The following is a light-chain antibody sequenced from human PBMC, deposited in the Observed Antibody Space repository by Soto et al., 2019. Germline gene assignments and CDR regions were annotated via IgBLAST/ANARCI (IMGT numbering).Light chain of an antibody. CDR2: GAS. Sequence: EMVLTQSPGTLSLSPGERATLSCSASQSVSNNYLAWYQQKPGQAPRLLIFGASIRATGIPARFSGSGSGTDFTLTISRLEPEDFAVYYCQQYGSSPWTFGQGTKVDIK. V-gene: IGKV3-20*01. J-gene: IGKJ1*01. CDR3: QQYGSSPWT. CDR1: QSVSNNY.